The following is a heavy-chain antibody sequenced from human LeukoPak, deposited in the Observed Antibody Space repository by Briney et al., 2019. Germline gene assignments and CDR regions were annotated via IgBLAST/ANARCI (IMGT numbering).Heavy chain of an antibody. CDR2: ISGGGGST. J-gene: IGHJ4*02. CDR1: GFTFSSFA. D-gene: IGHD6-13*01. Sequence: GGSLRLSCVASGFTFSSFAMSWVRQAPGKGLEWVSGISGGGGSTYHADSVKGRFTISRDNSKNTLYLQMNSLRAEDTAVYYCAKGQYSSSWYSGHPFDYWGQGTLVTVSS. CDR3: AKGQYSSSWYSGHPFDY. V-gene: IGHV3-23*01.